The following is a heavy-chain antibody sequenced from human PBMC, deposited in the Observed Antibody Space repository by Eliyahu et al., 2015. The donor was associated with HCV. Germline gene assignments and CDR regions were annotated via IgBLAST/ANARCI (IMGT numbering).Heavy chain of an antibody. J-gene: IGHJ4*02. CDR2: IKQDGSEK. V-gene: IGHV3-7*03. CDR3: ARVPEYYDFWSGRYYYFDY. D-gene: IGHD3-3*01. Sequence: EVQLVESGGGLVQPGGSLRXSCAASGFTFXSYWMSWVRQAPGKGLEGVANIKQDGSEKYYVDSVKGRFTISRDNAKNSLYLQMNSLRAEDTAVYYCARVPEYYDFWSGRYYYFDYWGQGTLVTVSS. CDR1: GFTFXSYW.